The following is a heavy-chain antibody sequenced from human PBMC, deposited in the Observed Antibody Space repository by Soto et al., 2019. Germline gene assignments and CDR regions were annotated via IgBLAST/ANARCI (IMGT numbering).Heavy chain of an antibody. J-gene: IGHJ4*02. CDR3: ARVHIGYSSRNYFDY. D-gene: IGHD6-13*01. CDR2: ISSSSSTI. CDR1: GFTFSSYS. Sequence: GGSLRLSCAASGFTFSSYSMNWVRQAPGKGLEWVSYISSSSSTIYYADSVKGRFTISRDNAKNSLYLQMNSLRAEDTAVYYCARVHIGYSSRNYFDYWGQGTLVTVSS. V-gene: IGHV3-48*01.